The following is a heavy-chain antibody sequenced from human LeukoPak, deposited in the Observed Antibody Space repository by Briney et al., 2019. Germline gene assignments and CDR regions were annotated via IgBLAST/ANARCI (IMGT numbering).Heavy chain of an antibody. CDR3: AREGGYGSGEGDYYYYYMDV. CDR2: ISAYNGNT. CDR1: GYTFTSYA. D-gene: IGHD3-10*01. V-gene: IGHV1-18*01. J-gene: IGHJ6*03. Sequence: ASVKVSCKASGYTFTSYAISWVRQAPGQGLEWMGWISAYNGNTNYAQKFKGRVTMTTDTATSTAYMELRSLRSDDTAVYYCAREGGYGSGEGDYYYYYMDVWGKGTTVTISS.